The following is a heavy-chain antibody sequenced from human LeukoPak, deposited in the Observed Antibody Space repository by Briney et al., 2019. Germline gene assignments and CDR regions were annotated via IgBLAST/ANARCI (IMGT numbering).Heavy chain of an antibody. Sequence: GGSLRLSCAASGFTFSSYGMSWVRQAPGKGLEWVSAISGSGGSTYYADSVKGRFTISRDNSKNTLYLQMNSLRAEDTAVYYCAKDGFKRGIVGATRPRYFDYWGQGTLVTVSS. J-gene: IGHJ4*02. CDR2: ISGSGGST. CDR1: GFTFSSYG. CDR3: AKDGFKRGIVGATRPRYFDY. V-gene: IGHV3-23*01. D-gene: IGHD1-26*01.